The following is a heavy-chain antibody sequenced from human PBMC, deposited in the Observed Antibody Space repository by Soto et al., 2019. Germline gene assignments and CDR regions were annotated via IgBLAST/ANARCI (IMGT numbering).Heavy chain of an antibody. Sequence: SETLSLTCTVSGGSMRNYFWTWIRQPPGKGLEWIGYIHYSGTTSFFPSYDPSLRSRVTISEDTSKNQFSLKLLSVTTADTAVYFCAAGEASSRNLAPYYLDFWGQGTLVTVSS. CDR3: AAGEASSRNLAPYYLDF. CDR2: IHYSGTT. D-gene: IGHD6-13*01. V-gene: IGHV4-59*01. J-gene: IGHJ4*02. CDR1: GGSMRNYF.